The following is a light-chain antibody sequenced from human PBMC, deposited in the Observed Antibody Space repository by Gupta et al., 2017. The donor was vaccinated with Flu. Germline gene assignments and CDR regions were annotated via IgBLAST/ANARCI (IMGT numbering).Light chain of an antibody. CDR1: QSISSW. Sequence: DIQMTQSPSTLCASVGDRVTITCRASQSISSWLAWYQQKPGKAPNLLVYKASNLESGVPSRFSGSGSGTEFTLTISSLQPDDFATYYCQQYNSYLRTFGQGTKVEI. J-gene: IGKJ1*01. V-gene: IGKV1-5*03. CDR2: KAS. CDR3: QQYNSYLRT.